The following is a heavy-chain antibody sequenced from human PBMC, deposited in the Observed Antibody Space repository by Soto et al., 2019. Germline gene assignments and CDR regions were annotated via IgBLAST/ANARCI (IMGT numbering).Heavy chain of an antibody. J-gene: IGHJ3*02. CDR3: ARFHKMYGDYPDAFGI. D-gene: IGHD4-17*01. CDR2: IYYSGST. V-gene: IGHV4-31*03. Sequence: PSETLSLTCTVSGGSISSGGYYWSWIRQHPGKGLEWIGYIYYSGSTYYNPSLKSRVTISVDTSKNQFSLKLSSVTAADTAVYYCARFHKMYGDYPDAFGIWGQGTMVTVSS. CDR1: GGSISSGGYY.